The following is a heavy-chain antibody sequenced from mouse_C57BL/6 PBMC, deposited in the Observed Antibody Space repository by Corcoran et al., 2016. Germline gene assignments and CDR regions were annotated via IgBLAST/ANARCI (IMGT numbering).Heavy chain of an antibody. D-gene: IGHD1-1*01. CDR1: GYTFTTYG. Sequence: QIQLVQSGPELKKPGETVKISCKASGYTFTTYGMSWVKQAPGKGLKWMGWINTYSGVPTYADDFKGRFAFSLETSASTAYLQINNLKNEDTATYFCARTVSREWYFDVWGTGTTVTVSS. CDR2: INTYSGVP. CDR3: ARTVSREWYFDV. V-gene: IGHV9-3*01. J-gene: IGHJ1*03.